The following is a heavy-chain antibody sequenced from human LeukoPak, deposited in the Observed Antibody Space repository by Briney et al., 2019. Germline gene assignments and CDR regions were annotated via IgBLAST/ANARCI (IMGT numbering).Heavy chain of an antibody. CDR3: ARDVRPGITGTWGYYFDY. CDR2: ISSNSSTI. J-gene: IGHJ4*02. D-gene: IGHD1-7*01. Sequence: PGGSLRLSCAASGFTFSSYRMNWVRQAPGKGLEWGPYISSNSSTIYYADSEKGRFSISRDNAKNSLYLQMNSLRAEDTAVYYCARDVRPGITGTWGYYFDYWGQGTLVTVSS. V-gene: IGHV3-48*01. CDR1: GFTFSSYR.